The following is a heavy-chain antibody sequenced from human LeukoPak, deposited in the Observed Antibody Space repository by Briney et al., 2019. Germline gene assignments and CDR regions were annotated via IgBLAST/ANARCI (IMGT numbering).Heavy chain of an antibody. Sequence: SETLSLTCTVSGGSISSNNYFWGWIRQPPGKGLEFIGTIYYRGSTYYNPSLKSRVTISVDTSKNQFSLKLSSVTAADTAVYYCARSTKWRFDPWGQGTLVTVSS. V-gene: IGHV4-39*07. D-gene: IGHD2-2*01. CDR2: IYYRGST. CDR1: GGSISSNNYF. J-gene: IGHJ5*02. CDR3: ARSTKWRFDP.